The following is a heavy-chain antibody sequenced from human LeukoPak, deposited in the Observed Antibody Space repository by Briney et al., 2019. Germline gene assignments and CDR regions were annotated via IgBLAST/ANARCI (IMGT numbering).Heavy chain of an antibody. CDR2: INTDTRGT. CDR3: ARAGAYHFDN. J-gene: IGHJ4*02. CDR1: GFTFTDYW. Sequence: GGSLRLSCVASGFTFTDYWMHWARQAPGKGLVWVSIINTDTRGTYYADSVKGRFTISRDNAKNTLYLQMNSLRAEDTAVYYCARAGAYHFDNWGQGTLVTVSS. V-gene: IGHV3-74*01. D-gene: IGHD3-16*01.